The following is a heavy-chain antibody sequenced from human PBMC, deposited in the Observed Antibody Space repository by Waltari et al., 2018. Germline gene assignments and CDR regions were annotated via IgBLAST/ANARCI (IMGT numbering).Heavy chain of an antibody. D-gene: IGHD2-2*01. CDR2: VNPNGGST. J-gene: IGHJ4*02. V-gene: IGHV1-46*04. Sequence: QVQLVQPGAEVKKPVPSVKASCMASGYTFTDFYIHWVRQAPGQGLEWMGTVNPNGGSTTYAQKLHDRVTMTRDTSTSTVYMELSSLRSEDTAVYYCARAGSTLIWGVAEWGQGTLVTVSS. CDR3: ARAGSTLIWGVAE. CDR1: GYTFTDFY.